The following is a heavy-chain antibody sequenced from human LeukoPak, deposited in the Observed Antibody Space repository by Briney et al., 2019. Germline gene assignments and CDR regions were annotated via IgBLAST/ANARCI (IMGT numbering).Heavy chain of an antibody. CDR2: TDPSDSYT. Sequence: GESLKISCKGSGYSFTCYWISWVRQMPGKGLEWMGRTDPSDSYTNYSPSFQGHVTISADKSISTAYLQWSSLKASDTAMYYCAIQAYYDSSGYPHFDYWGQGTLVTVSS. J-gene: IGHJ4*02. CDR1: GYSFTCYW. CDR3: AIQAYYDSSGYPHFDY. V-gene: IGHV5-10-1*01. D-gene: IGHD3-22*01.